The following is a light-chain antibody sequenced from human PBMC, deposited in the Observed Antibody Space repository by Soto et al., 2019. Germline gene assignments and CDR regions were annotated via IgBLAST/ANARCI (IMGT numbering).Light chain of an antibody. Sequence: EIVLTQSPGTLSLSPGERATLSCRASQSVTSNYLAWYQQKPGRAPGLLIYDTSTRASGVPDRFSGSGSGTEFTLTISRLESEDFAVYYCQQYGTSPQTFGQGTKVDFK. CDR1: QSVTSNY. J-gene: IGKJ1*01. V-gene: IGKV3-20*01. CDR2: DTS. CDR3: QQYGTSPQT.